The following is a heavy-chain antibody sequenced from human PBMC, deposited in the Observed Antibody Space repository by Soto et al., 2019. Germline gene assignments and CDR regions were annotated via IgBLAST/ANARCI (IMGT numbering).Heavy chain of an antibody. Sequence: VASVKVSRTVSGYTLSELSMDWVRQAPGKGLEWMGGFDPEDGETIYAQKFQGRVTMTEDTSTGTAYMELSSLRSEDSAVYYCATPSIEARPPGNWGQGTLGTVAS. CDR2: FDPEDGET. CDR1: GYTLSELS. D-gene: IGHD6-6*01. J-gene: IGHJ4*02. CDR3: ATPSIEARPPGN. V-gene: IGHV1-24*01.